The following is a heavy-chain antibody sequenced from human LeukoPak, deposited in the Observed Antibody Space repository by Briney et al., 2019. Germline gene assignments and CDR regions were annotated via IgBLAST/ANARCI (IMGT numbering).Heavy chain of an antibody. CDR3: ARDRTRFLEWYCGMDV. CDR1: GFTFSSYS. CDR2: ISSSSSYI. J-gene: IGHJ6*02. V-gene: IGHV3-21*01. D-gene: IGHD3-3*01. Sequence: GGSLRLSCAASGFTFSSYSINWVRQAPGKGLEWVSSISSSSSYIYYADSVKGRFTISRDDAKNSLYLQMNSLRAEDTAVYYCARDRTRFLEWYCGMDVWGQGTTVTVSS.